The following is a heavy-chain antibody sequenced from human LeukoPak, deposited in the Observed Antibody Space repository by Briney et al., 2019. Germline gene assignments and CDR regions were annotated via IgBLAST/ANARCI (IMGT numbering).Heavy chain of an antibody. V-gene: IGHV4-34*01. CDR3: ARGRPRGQLLRPVSFDY. J-gene: IGHJ4*02. CDR2: INHSGST. Sequence: SETLSLTCAVYGGSFSGYYWSWIRQPPGKGLEWIGEINHSGSTNYNPSLKSRVTISVDTSKNQFSLKLSSVTAADTAVYYCARGRPRGQLLRPVSFDYWGQGTLVTVSS. CDR1: GGSFSGYY. D-gene: IGHD2-2*01.